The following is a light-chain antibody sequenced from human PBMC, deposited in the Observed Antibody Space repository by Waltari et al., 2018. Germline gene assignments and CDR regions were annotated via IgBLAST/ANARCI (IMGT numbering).Light chain of an antibody. CDR1: NSNIGQNA. V-gene: IGLV1-44*01. J-gene: IGLJ3*02. CDR2: RND. Sequence: QSVVTQPPSASAPPGQRVTMSCSGSNSNIGQNAVNWYQQLPGPAPKLLVFRNDQRPAGVPDRFVSAGTGRSASLAISGRQFDDEADDYCATWDDSLNGWVFGGGTRLTVL. CDR3: ATWDDSLNGWV.